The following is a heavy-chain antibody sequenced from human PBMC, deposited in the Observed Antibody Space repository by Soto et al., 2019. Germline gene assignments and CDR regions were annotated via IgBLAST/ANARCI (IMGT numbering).Heavy chain of an antibody. CDR3: ARVLAVAGNNWFDP. Sequence: QVQLQESGPGLVKPSETLSFTCSVSGGSISTDYWTWIRQPPGKGLEWIGYMYDSGSTKYNPSLMSRVIRSVDTSKKQLSLNLTSVTAADTAVYYCARVLAVAGNNWFDPWGQGTLVTVSS. V-gene: IGHV4-59*01. J-gene: IGHJ5*02. D-gene: IGHD6-19*01. CDR1: GGSISTDY. CDR2: MYDSGST.